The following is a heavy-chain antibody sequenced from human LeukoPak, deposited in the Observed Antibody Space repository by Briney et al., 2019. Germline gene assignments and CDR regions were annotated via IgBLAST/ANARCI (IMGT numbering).Heavy chain of an antibody. CDR1: GGSFSGYY. Sequence: PSETLSLTCAVYGGSFSGYYWSWIRQPPGKGLEWIGEINHSGSTNYNPSLKSRVTISVDMSKNQFSLKLSSVTAADTAAYYCARVVVAAFDYWGQGTLVTVSS. V-gene: IGHV4-34*01. CDR2: INHSGST. J-gene: IGHJ4*02. CDR3: ARVVVAAFDY. D-gene: IGHD2-15*01.